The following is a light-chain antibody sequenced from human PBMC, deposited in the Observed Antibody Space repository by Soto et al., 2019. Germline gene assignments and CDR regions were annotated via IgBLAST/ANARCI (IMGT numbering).Light chain of an antibody. CDR3: QQYDSYLT. V-gene: IGKV1-5*03. J-gene: IGKJ4*01. CDR1: QSISNY. CDR2: KAS. Sequence: DIQMTQSPSTLSASVGDRVTITCRASQSISNYLAWYQQKPGKAPKLLIYKASSLESGVPSRFSGSGSGTEFTLTISSLQPDDFASYYCQQYDSYLTFGGGTEVEIK.